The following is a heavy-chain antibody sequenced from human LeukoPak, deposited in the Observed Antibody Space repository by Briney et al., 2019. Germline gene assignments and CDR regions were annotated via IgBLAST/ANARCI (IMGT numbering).Heavy chain of an antibody. CDR1: GGSISSSSYY. D-gene: IGHD3-3*01. CDR3: ARYLMECFDP. J-gene: IGHJ5*02. Sequence: SETLSLTCTVSGGSISSSSYYWGWIRQPPGKGLEWIGSIYYSGSTYYNPSLKSRVTISVDTSKNQFSPKLSSVTAADTAVYYCARYLMECFDPWGQGTLVTVSS. V-gene: IGHV4-39*07. CDR2: IYYSGST.